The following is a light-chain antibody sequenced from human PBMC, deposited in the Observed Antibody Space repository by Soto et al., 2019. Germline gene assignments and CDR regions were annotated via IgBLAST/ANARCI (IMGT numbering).Light chain of an antibody. CDR3: ASYTISSTVV. V-gene: IGLV2-14*03. CDR2: DVS. J-gene: IGLJ2*01. Sequence: QSALTQPASVSGSPGQAITISCAGTTSNIGRFNSVSWYQHHPGKAPKLMIYDVSNRPSGLSNRFSGAKSGNMASLIISGLQAEDEADYYCASYTISSTVVFGGGTKLTVL. CDR1: TSNIGRFNS.